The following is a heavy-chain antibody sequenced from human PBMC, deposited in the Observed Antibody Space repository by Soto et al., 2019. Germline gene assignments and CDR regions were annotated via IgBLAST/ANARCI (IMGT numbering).Heavy chain of an antibody. CDR3: ARGTGGCSSTSCYIPGVRYYYGMDV. J-gene: IGHJ6*02. V-gene: IGHV4-34*01. D-gene: IGHD2-2*02. Sequence: QVQLQQWGAGLLKPSETLSLTCAVYGGSFSGYYWSWIRQPPGKGLEWIGEINHSGSTNYNPSLKGRFTISVDTSKNQFSLKLSSVTAADTAVYYCARGTGGCSSTSCYIPGVRYYYGMDVWGQGTTVTVSS. CDR2: INHSGST. CDR1: GGSFSGYY.